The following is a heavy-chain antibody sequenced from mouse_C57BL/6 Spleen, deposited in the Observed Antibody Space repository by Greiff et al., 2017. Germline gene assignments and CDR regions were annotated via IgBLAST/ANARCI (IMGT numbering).Heavy chain of an antibody. Sequence: EVQLQQSGPGLVKPGASVKISCKASGYTFTDYYMNWVQQTHGKSLEWIGDINPNNGGTSYNQKFKGKATLTVDKSSSTDYMELRSLTSEDSAVYYCAKTAHATERFAYWGQGTLVTVSA. CDR3: AKTAHATERFAY. CDR1: GYTFTDYY. J-gene: IGHJ3*01. V-gene: IGHV1-26*01. D-gene: IGHD3-2*02. CDR2: INPNNGGT.